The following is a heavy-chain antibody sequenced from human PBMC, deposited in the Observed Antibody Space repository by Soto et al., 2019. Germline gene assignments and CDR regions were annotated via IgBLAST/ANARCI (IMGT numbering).Heavy chain of an antibody. CDR2: IKSKTDGGTT. CDR3: TTGRAARYAFDI. V-gene: IGHV3-15*01. D-gene: IGHD6-6*01. Sequence: GGSLRLSCAASGFTFSNAWMSWVRQAPGKGLEWVGRIKSKTDGGTTDYAAPVKGRFTISRDDSKNTLYLQMNSLKTEDTAVYYCTTGRAARYAFDIWGQGTMVTVSS. CDR1: GFTFSNAW. J-gene: IGHJ3*02.